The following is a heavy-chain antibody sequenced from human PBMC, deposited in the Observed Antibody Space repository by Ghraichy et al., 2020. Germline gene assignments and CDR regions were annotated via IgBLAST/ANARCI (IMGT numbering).Heavy chain of an antibody. CDR1: GGSISSSSYY. CDR3: ASLGGSGFFDY. CDR2: IYYSGST. Sequence: SETLSLTCTVSGGSISSSSYYWGWIRQPPGKGLEWIGSIYYSGSTYYNPSLKSRVTISVDTSKNQFSLKLSSVTAADTAVYYCASLGGSGFFDYWGQGTLVTVSS. J-gene: IGHJ4*02. D-gene: IGHD1-26*01. V-gene: IGHV4-39*01.